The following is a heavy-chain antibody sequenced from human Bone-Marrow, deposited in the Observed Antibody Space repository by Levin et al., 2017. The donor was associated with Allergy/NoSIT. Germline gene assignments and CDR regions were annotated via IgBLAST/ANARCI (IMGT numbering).Heavy chain of an antibody. Sequence: SETLSLTCGVDSAAFSNFYWSWLRQTPRTGLEWIGEVNPGESTDSNPSLKSRVTISADTSKKQFSLKLSSVTAADTGIYFCAYGSGTDYFDYWGPGTLVTVSS. J-gene: IGHJ4*01. CDR2: VNPGEST. CDR1: SAAFSNFY. D-gene: IGHD3-10*01. CDR3: AYGSGTDYFDY. V-gene: IGHV4-34*07.